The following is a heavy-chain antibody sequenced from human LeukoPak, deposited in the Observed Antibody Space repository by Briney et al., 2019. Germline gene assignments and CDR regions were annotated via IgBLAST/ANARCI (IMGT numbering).Heavy chain of an antibody. J-gene: IGHJ4*02. CDR2: ISGSGTRT. V-gene: IGHV3-23*01. CDR1: GFTFSTYA. CDR3: AKDESVSGWWGGYFDY. Sequence: GSLRLSCVGSGFTFSTYAVSWVRQAPGKGLEWVSAISGSGTRTSVKGRFTVSRDNSKNTLYLQMNSLRAEDTAVYYCAKDESVSGWWGGYFDYWGQGTLVTVS. D-gene: IGHD6-19*01.